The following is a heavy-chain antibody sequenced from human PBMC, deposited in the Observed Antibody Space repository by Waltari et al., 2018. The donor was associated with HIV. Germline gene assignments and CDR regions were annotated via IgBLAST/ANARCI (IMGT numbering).Heavy chain of an antibody. CDR2: VFHRGRT. V-gene: IGHV4-38-2*01. CDR1: GLSVRSGFS. Sequence: QVQLRESGPGLVKPSDTLSLTCSVSGLSVRSGFSWAWVRQPPGKGLEWIGSVFHRGRTYYNPSFKSRVTVSVYAPKDRVLLGLTSVTAADTAVYYCARLGSVGSSDNWFDSWGQGVLVSVSS. J-gene: IGHJ5*01. CDR3: ARLGSVGSSDNWFDS. D-gene: IGHD3-10*01.